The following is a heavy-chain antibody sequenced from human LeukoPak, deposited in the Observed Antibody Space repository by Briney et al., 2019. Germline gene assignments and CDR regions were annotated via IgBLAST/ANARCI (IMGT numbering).Heavy chain of an antibody. V-gene: IGHV3-33*01. Sequence: PGGSLRLSCVVSGFTLSTFGMHWVRQAPGKGLEWVAVIWYAGSTKYYEDSVKGRFTISTDNSKNTLYLEMNSLRDEDTAVYFCGRDITIIRGHTMGPAVDYWGQGTLVTVSS. D-gene: IGHD3-10*01. CDR1: GFTLSTFG. J-gene: IGHJ4*02. CDR2: IWYAGSTK. CDR3: GRDITIIRGHTMGPAVDY.